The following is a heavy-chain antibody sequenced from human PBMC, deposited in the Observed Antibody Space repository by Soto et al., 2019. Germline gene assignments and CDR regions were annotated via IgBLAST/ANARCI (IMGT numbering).Heavy chain of an antibody. Sequence: SVKVSCKASGGTFSSYAISWVRQAPGQGLEWMGGIIPIFGTANYAQKFQGRVTITADESTSTAYMELSSLRSEDTAVYYCASSPVQQLVSPFDYWGQGTLVTVSS. CDR1: GGTFSSYA. V-gene: IGHV1-69*13. CDR2: IIPIFGTA. J-gene: IGHJ4*02. CDR3: ASSPVQQLVSPFDY. D-gene: IGHD6-13*01.